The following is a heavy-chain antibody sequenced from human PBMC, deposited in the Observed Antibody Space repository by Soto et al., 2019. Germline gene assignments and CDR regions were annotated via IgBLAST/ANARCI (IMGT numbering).Heavy chain of an antibody. Sequence: PGGSLRLSCVGSGFIFSNNGMHWVRQAPGKGLEWVAFMSYDESDTFYADSVKGRFTISRDNSKNTLFLHMSNLRAEDTAMYYCTIIRVADSALDHWGQGTLVTVSS. CDR2: MSYDESDT. J-gene: IGHJ4*02. CDR3: TIIRVADSALDH. CDR1: GFIFSNNG. V-gene: IGHV3-30*02. D-gene: IGHD3-10*01.